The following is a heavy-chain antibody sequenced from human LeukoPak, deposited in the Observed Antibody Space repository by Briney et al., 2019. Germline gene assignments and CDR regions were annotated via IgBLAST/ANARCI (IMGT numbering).Heavy chain of an antibody. Sequence: SGPTLVNPTQTLTLTCTFSGFSLKASGVGVGWIRQPPGKTLEWLALIYWDDDERFSPSLKSRLTITKDTSKNQVVLTMTNMHPLDTGTYYCARITVSKMDYWGQGMLVTVSS. CDR2: IYWDDDE. V-gene: IGHV2-5*02. D-gene: IGHD2/OR15-2a*01. CDR1: GFSLKASGVG. J-gene: IGHJ4*02. CDR3: ARITVSKMDY.